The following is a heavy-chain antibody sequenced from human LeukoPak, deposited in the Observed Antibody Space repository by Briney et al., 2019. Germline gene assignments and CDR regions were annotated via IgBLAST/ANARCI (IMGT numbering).Heavy chain of an antibody. CDR1: GGSISRYY. V-gene: IGHV4-59*01. CDR2: IYYSGST. D-gene: IGHD3-16*01. J-gene: IGHJ4*02. CDR3: ARGWGYFDY. Sequence: PSETLSLTCTVSGGSISRYYWSWIRQPPGKGLEWIGYIYYSGSTNYNPSLKSRVSISVDTSKNQFSLKLNSVTAADTAVYYCARGWGYFDYWGQGTLVTVSS.